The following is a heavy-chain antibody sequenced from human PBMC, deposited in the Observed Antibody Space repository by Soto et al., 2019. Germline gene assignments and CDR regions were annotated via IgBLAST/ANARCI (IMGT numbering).Heavy chain of an antibody. D-gene: IGHD2-2*01. J-gene: IGHJ6*03. V-gene: IGHV5-51*01. Sequence: PGESLKISCKGSGYSFTSYWIGWVRQMPGKGLEWMGIIYPGDSDTRYSPSFQGQVTISADKSISTAYLQWSSLKASDTAVYYCARTQCTTTSCLYMDVWGKGTTVTVSS. CDR1: GYSFTSYW. CDR3: ARTQCTTTSCLYMDV. CDR2: IYPGDSDT.